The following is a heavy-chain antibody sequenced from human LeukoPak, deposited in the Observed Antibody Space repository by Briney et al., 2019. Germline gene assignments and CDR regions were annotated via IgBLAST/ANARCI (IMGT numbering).Heavy chain of an antibody. CDR2: INGDGSST. CDR1: GLTFSGYW. V-gene: IGHV3-74*01. CDR3: ARGGAVPANCFDP. J-gene: IGHJ5*02. Sequence: GGSLRLSCAASGLTFSGYWMHWVRQAPGKGLVWVSRINGDGSSTTYAGSVKGRFTISRGNARNTLYLQMNTLRAEDTAVYYCARGGAVPANCFDPWGQGTLVTVSS. D-gene: IGHD2-2*01.